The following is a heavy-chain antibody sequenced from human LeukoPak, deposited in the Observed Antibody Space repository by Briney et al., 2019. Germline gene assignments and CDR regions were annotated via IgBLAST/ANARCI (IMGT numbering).Heavy chain of an antibody. CDR2: MNPNWVNT. V-gene: IGHV1-8*01. D-gene: IGHD3-10*01. J-gene: IGHJ6*02. CDR3: ARVKMVRGALKNYYYYFGMDV. CDR1: GYTFTSYD. Sequence: VASVKLSCKASGYTFTSYDINWVRQATGQGLESMRWMNPNWVNTGYAQKFQGRVTMTRNTSISTAYMELSSLRSEDTAVYYCARVKMVRGALKNYYYYFGMDVWGQGTTVTVSS.